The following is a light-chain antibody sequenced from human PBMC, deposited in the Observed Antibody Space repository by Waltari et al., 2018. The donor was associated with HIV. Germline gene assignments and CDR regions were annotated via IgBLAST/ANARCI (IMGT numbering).Light chain of an antibody. V-gene: IGLV2-14*01. Sequence: QSALTQPASVSGFPGQSITISCTGSSSEVGGYNYVPWYQQFPGKAPKLLIFEVSNRPSGVSDRFSGSKSGNTASLTISGLQAEDEADYYCNSYATSNIVVFGGGTKVTVL. CDR2: EVS. J-gene: IGLJ2*01. CDR1: SSEVGGYNY. CDR3: NSYATSNIVV.